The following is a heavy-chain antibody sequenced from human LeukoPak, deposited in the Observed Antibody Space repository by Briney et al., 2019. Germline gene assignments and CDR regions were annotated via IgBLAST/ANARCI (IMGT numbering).Heavy chain of an antibody. D-gene: IGHD3-22*01. V-gene: IGHV4-59*01. CDR2: IYYSGST. Sequence: PSETLSLTCTVSGGSISSYYWSWLRQPPGKGLEWIGYIYYSGSTNYNPSLKSRVTISVDTSKNQFSLKLSSVTAADTAVYYCARARYYYDSSGYYYPYYFDYWGQGTLVTVSS. CDR1: GGSISSYY. J-gene: IGHJ4*02. CDR3: ARARYYYDSSGYYYPYYFDY.